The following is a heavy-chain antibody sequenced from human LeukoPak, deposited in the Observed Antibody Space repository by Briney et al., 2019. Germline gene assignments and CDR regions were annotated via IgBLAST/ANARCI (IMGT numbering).Heavy chain of an antibody. D-gene: IGHD4-11*01. CDR3: ARGGNSNHDPFDY. V-gene: IGHV4-34*01. Sequence: SETLSLTCDVLGGPFSGYYWSWIRQPPGRGLEWIGEISQFGSTSYNPSLKSRVTISIDTSGGRLSLKMTSVTAADSAVYYCARGGNSNHDPFDYWGQGTLVTVSS. CDR1: GGPFSGYY. CDR2: ISQFGST. J-gene: IGHJ4*02.